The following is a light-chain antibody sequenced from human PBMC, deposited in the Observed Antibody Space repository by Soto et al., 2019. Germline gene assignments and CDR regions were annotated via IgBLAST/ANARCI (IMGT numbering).Light chain of an antibody. V-gene: IGLV2-14*03. Sequence: QSVLTQPASVSGSPGQSITISCTGTSSDIGDYKYVSWYQQHPGNPPKLIIYDVSDRPSGVSNRFSGSKSGNTASLTISGLQAEDEANYYCCSYAGSSTYVVFGGGTKLTVL. J-gene: IGLJ2*01. CDR3: CSYAGSSTYVV. CDR1: SSDIGDYKY. CDR2: DVS.